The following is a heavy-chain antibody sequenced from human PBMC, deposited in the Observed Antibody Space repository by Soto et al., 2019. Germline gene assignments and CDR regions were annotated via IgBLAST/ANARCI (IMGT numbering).Heavy chain of an antibody. CDR1: GGSISSGGYY. V-gene: IGHV4-31*03. Sequence: QVQLQESGPGLVKPSQTLSLTCTFSGGSISSGGYYWSWIRQHPGKGLEWIGYIYYSGSTYYNPSFMRRVTISVDTSKYHFSLKLSSVSAADTAVYYCARDLVFRGSGILGQVTMVTVSS. J-gene: IGHJ3*02. CDR2: IYYSGST. CDR3: ARDLVFRGSGI. D-gene: IGHD3-10*01.